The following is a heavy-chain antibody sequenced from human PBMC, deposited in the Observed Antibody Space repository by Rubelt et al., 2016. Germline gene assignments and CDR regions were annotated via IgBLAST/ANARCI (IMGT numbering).Heavy chain of an antibody. Sequence: QVQLVQSGAEVKKPGASVKVSCKASGYTFTGYYMHWVRQAPGQGLEWMGWINPNSGGTNYARKFQGRVTMTRDPSISTAYMELSRLRSDDTAVYYCARDPLPVRGVIMTPTHWGQGTLVTVSS. CDR1: GYTFTGYY. D-gene: IGHD3-10*01. V-gene: IGHV1-2*02. CDR3: ARDPLPVRGVIMTPTH. J-gene: IGHJ4*02. CDR2: INPNSGGT.